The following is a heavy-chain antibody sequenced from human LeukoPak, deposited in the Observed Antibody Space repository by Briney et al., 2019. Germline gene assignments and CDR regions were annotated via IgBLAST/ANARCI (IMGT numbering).Heavy chain of an antibody. CDR3: AKAIRMGNWFDP. D-gene: IGHD3-16*01. J-gene: IGHJ5*02. V-gene: IGHV3-74*01. Sequence: GGSLRLSCAASGFTFSSYWMHWVRQAPGKGLVWVSRINSDGSSTSYADSVKGRFTISRDNAKNTLYLQMNSLRAEDTAVYYCAKAIRMGNWFDPWGQGTLVTVSS. CDR2: INSDGSST. CDR1: GFTFSSYW.